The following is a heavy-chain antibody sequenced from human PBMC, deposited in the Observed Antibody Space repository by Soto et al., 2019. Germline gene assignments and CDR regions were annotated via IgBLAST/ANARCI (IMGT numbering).Heavy chain of an antibody. D-gene: IGHD6-13*01. CDR3: ASAAAGTHYYYYMDV. J-gene: IGHJ6*03. CDR2: IYYSGST. V-gene: IGHV4-59*01. Sequence: SETLSLTCTVSGGSISSYYWSWIRQPPGKGLEWIGYIYYSGSTNYNPSLKSRVTISVDTSKNQFSLQLSSVTAADTAVYYCASAAAGTHYYYYMDVWGKGTTVTVSS. CDR1: GGSISSYY.